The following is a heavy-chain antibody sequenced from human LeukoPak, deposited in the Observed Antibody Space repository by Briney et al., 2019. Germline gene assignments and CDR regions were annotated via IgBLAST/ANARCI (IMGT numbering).Heavy chain of an antibody. D-gene: IGHD4-11*01. V-gene: IGHV1-2*07. J-gene: IGHJ4*02. CDR2: IRSDNGDT. CDR1: GYTFTDYY. CDR3: VRDAVTAEDLDY. Sequence: ASVKVSCKASGYTFTDYYIHWVRQAPGQGLEWMAWIRSDNGDTDYSHKFKGRVTVTRDTSISTAYMELSGLMSDDTAVYFCVRDAVTAEDLDYWGQGTLVTVSS.